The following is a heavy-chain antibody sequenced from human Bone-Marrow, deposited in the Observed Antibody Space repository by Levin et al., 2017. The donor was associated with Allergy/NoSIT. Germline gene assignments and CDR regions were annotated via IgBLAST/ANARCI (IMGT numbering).Heavy chain of an antibody. CDR3: AKDPRYYYYMDV. Sequence: GGSLRLSCAASGFTFSTYSMTWVRQAPGKGLEWVSAISGNGGSTYYADSVKGRFTISRDNSKNTLYLQMNILRAEDTAVYYCAKDPRYYYYMDVWGKGTTVTVSS. J-gene: IGHJ6*03. CDR1: GFTFSTYS. CDR2: ISGNGGST. V-gene: IGHV3-23*01.